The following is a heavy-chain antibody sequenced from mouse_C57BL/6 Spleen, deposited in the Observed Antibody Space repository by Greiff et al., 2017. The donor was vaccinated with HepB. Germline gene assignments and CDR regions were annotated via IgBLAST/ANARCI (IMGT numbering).Heavy chain of an antibody. CDR2: IYPGDGDT. D-gene: IGHD2-3*01. CDR3: ARSIDDGPFDY. Sequence: VQLQQSGAELVKPGASVKISCKASGYAFSSYWMNWVKQRPGKGLEWIGQIYPGDGDTNYNGKFKGKATLTADKSSSTAYMQLSSLTSEDSAVYFCARSIDDGPFDYWGQGTTLTVSS. CDR1: GYAFSSYW. J-gene: IGHJ2*01. V-gene: IGHV1-80*01.